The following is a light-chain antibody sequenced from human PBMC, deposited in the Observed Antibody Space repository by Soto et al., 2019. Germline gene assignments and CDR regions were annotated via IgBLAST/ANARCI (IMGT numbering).Light chain of an antibody. CDR1: QSVGSN. V-gene: IGKV3-15*01. Sequence: SCRASQSVGSNLAWYQQKPGQAPRLLIYGASTRATGVPPRFSGSGSGTELTLTIRRFQPEYFAAYYCHQPTASPATIAQGTQLDIK. CDR2: GAS. CDR3: HQPTASPAT. J-gene: IGKJ5*01.